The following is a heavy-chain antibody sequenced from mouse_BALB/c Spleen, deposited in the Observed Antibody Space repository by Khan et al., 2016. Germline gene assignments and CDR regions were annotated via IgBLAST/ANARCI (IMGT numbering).Heavy chain of an antibody. J-gene: IGHJ4*01. CDR2: IDPANGNT. V-gene: IGHV14-3*02. CDR1: GFNIKDTY. CDR3: AREDPYYAMDY. Sequence: VQLQQPGAELVKPGASVKLSCTASGFNIKDTYMHWVKQRPEQGLEWIGRIDPANGNTKYDPKFQGKATITADTSSNTAYLQLSRLTSEDTAVYYCAREDPYYAMDYWGQGTSVTVSS.